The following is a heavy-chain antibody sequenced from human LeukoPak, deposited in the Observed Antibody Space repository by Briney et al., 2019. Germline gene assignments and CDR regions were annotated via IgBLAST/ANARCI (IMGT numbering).Heavy chain of an antibody. CDR3: ARDDCSSTSCYTPPFDY. J-gene: IGHJ4*02. V-gene: IGHV1-18*01. CDR2: ISAYNGNT. Sequence: ASVKVSCKASGYTFTSYGISWVRQAPGQGLEWMGWISAYNGNTNYAQKLQGRVTMTTDTSMSTAYMELRSLRSDDTAVYYCARDDCSSTSCYTPPFDYWGQGTLVTVSS. CDR1: GYTFTSYG. D-gene: IGHD2-2*02.